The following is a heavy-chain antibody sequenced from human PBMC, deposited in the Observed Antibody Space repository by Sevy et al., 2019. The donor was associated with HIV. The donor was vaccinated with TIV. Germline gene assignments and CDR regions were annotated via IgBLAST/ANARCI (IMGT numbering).Heavy chain of an antibody. CDR3: ARLPPLLWFGELLKYSNDAFDI. J-gene: IGHJ3*02. CDR2: MNPNSGNT. D-gene: IGHD3-10*01. CDR1: GYTFTSYD. V-gene: IGHV1-8*01. Sequence: ASVKVSCKASGYTFTSYDINWVRQATGQGLEWMGWMNPNSGNTGYAQKFQGRVTMTRNTSISTAYMELSSLRSGDTAVYYCARLPPLLWFGELLKYSNDAFDIWGQGTMVTVSS.